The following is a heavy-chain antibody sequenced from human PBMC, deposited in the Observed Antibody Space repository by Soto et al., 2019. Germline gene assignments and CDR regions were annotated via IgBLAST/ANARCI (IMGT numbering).Heavy chain of an antibody. J-gene: IGHJ6*02. CDR2: INLNSGDT. D-gene: IGHD1-26*01. V-gene: IGHV1-2*02. CDR3: AKGGAIVAAGTRVYIYNAMDA. CDR1: GYTFTGDY. Sequence: QVQLVQSGTEVKRPWDSVRVSCTASGYTFTGDYVHWVRQAPGQGLAWMGWINLNSGDTYLAQRFQGRVTMNRDTSIGTAYIELRGLTSDDTAEYYCAKGGAIVAAGTRVYIYNAMDAWGQGTTVTVSS.